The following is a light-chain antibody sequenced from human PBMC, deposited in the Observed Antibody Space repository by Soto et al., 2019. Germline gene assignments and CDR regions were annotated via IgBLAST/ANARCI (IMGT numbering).Light chain of an antibody. CDR3: QQRSNWPPLT. CDR2: DAS. V-gene: IGKV3-11*01. CDR1: QSVSSY. J-gene: IGKJ4*01. Sequence: IVLTQSPATLSFSPGQRATLSCRPSQSVSSYLAWYQQKPGQAPRLLIYDASNRATGIPARFSGSGSGTDFTLTISSLEPEDFAVYYCQQRSNWPPLTFGGGTKVDIK.